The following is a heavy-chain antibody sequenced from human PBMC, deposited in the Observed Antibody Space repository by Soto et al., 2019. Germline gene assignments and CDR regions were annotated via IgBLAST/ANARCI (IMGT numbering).Heavy chain of an antibody. CDR3: AKGNGDSCYSYMDV. V-gene: IGHV3-23*01. J-gene: IGHJ6*03. Sequence: GGSLRLSCTTSGFTFSNYAMSWVRQAPGKGLEWVSVICTSGGTTYYADAVKGRFTVSRDNSMHTLYLQMNDLSAEDTAIYYCAKGNGDSCYSYMDVWGKGTTVTVSS. CDR2: ICTSGGTT. D-gene: IGHD3-22*01. CDR1: GFTFSNYA.